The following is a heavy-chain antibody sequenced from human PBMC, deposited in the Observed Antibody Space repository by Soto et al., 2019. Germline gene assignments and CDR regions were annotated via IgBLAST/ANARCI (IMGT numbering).Heavy chain of an antibody. D-gene: IGHD3-10*01. CDR3: AAPRDEYGSGVSWFTYGMDI. Sequence: GGSLRPPCLAPGFTLRYFAMTWVRPVPGRGLEWVASLDGSGRSTYYAESVRGRFSISRHNSQNTLFLQMKRLTVDDTAIYYCAAPRDEYGSGVSWFTYGMDIWGQGTTVTVSS. V-gene: IGHV3-23*05. CDR2: LDGSGRST. J-gene: IGHJ6*02. CDR1: GFTLRYFA.